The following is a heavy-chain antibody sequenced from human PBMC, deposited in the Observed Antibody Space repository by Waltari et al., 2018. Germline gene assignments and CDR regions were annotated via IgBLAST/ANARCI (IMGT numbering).Heavy chain of an antibody. Sequence: QVQLQESGPGLVKPSETLSLTCTVSGASVTTAYWSWVRQPPGKGLEWFGYLDSRGSTNYNPSLKSRVTISIDTSKNQFSLNLTSMTAADTAVYYCAKSKSGYSSDNFDYWGQGTLVTVSS. CDR1: GASVTTAY. D-gene: IGHD6-19*01. V-gene: IGHV4-59*02. CDR3: AKSKSGYSSDNFDY. J-gene: IGHJ4*02. CDR2: LDSRGST.